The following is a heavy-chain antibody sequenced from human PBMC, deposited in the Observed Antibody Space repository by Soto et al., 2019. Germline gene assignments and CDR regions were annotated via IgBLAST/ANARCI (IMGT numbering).Heavy chain of an antibody. J-gene: IGHJ6*02. CDR3: AGGVWRGYSEYYYGMDV. Sequence: QVQLVQSGAEMKKPGSSVTVSCKVFGGTFISYSFSWVRQAPGQGPEWMGGIIPIFGTSNYAQKFQGRVTITADGSTSTAYMELSSLRSGDTAVYYCAGGVWRGYSEYYYGMDVWGQGTTVTVSS. V-gene: IGHV1-69*01. CDR1: GGTFISYS. D-gene: IGHD3-3*01. CDR2: IIPIFGTS.